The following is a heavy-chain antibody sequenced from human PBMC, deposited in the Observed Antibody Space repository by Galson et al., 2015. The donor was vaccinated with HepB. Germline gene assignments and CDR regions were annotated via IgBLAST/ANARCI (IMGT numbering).Heavy chain of an antibody. CDR1: GFAFSDPY. CDR2: ISGSGTDT. V-gene: IGHV3-11*06. Sequence: SLRLSCAASGFAFSDPYMSWIRQAPGKGLEWVSYISGSGTDTNYADSVKGRFTISRDNAKNSLYLQMNSLGAEDTALYYCAKGAPGADSWGQGTLVTVSS. J-gene: IGHJ4*02. CDR3: AKGAPGADS.